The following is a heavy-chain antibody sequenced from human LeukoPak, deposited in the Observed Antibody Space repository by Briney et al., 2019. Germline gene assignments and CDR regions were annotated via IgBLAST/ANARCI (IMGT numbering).Heavy chain of an antibody. D-gene: IGHD6-13*01. V-gene: IGHV3-7*01. J-gene: IGHJ4*02. CDR3: ARRGYSTSWDIPDF. CDR1: GFTFSSYW. CDR2: IKQDGSEK. Sequence: GGSLRLPCAASGFTFSSYWMSWVRQAPGKGLEWVANIKQDGSEKYYVDSVKGRFTISRDNAKNSLSLQMYSLRAEDTAVYYCARRGYSTSWDIPDFWGQGTLVTVSS.